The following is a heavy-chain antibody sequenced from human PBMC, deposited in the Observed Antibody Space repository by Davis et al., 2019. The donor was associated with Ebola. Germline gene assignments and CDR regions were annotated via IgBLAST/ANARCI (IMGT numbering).Heavy chain of an antibody. CDR1: GFTFSSYS. CDR2: ISSSSSYI. CDR3: AKDYRGRRYFDL. Sequence: GESLKISCAASGFTFSSYSMNWVRQAPGKGLEWVSSISSSSSYIYYADSVKGRFTISRDNAKNSLYLQMNSLRAEDTALYYWAKDYRGRRYFDLWGRGTLVTVSS. J-gene: IGHJ2*01. V-gene: IGHV3-21*04. D-gene: IGHD3-16*02.